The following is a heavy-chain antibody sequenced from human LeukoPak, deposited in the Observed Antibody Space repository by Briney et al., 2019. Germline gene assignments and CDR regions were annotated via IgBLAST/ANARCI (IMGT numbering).Heavy chain of an antibody. V-gene: IGHV1-46*01. CDR2: INPTGGNT. D-gene: IGHD2-15*01. CDR1: GYSFTTYY. J-gene: IGHJ6*02. CDR3: ARERYCSGGNCFVTYYYGMDV. Sequence: ASVKVSCKAAGYSFTTYYMHWVRQAPGQGLEWMGIINPTGGNTNYAQKFEGRVTMTRDTSTSTVYMELSSLGSEDTAVYYCARERYCSGGNCFVTYYYGMDVWGQGTTVTVSS.